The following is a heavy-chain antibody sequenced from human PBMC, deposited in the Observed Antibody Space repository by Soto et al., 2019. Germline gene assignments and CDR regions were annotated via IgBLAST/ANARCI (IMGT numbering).Heavy chain of an antibody. CDR3: AREPDYYDSSGYVFQH. D-gene: IGHD3-22*01. CDR2: INPNSGGT. V-gene: IGHV1-2*04. CDR1: GYTFTSYG. Sequence: ASVKVSCKASGYTFTSYGISWVRQAPGQGLEWMGWINPNSGGTNYAQKFQGWVTMTRDTSISTAYMELSRLRSDDTAVYYCAREPDYYDSSGYVFQHWGQGTLVTVSS. J-gene: IGHJ1*01.